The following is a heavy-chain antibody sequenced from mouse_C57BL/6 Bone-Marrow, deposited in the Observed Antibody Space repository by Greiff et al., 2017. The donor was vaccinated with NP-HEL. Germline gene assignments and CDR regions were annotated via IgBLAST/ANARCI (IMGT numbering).Heavy chain of an antibody. CDR2: IDPENGDT. CDR3: TTWATTH. D-gene: IGHD1-1*01. V-gene: IGHV14-4*01. CDR1: GFNIKDDY. Sequence: EVQLQQSGAELVRPGASVTLSCTASGFNIKDDYMHWVKQRPEQGLEWIGWIDPENGDTEYASKFQGKATITADTSSNTAYLQLSSLTSEDTAVYYCTTWATTHWGQGTTLTVSS. J-gene: IGHJ2*01.